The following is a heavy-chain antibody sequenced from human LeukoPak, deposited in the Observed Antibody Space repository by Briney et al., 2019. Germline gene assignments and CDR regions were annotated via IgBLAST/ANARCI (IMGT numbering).Heavy chain of an antibody. CDR2: ISSNGGST. V-gene: IGHV3-64*01. J-gene: IGHJ4*02. CDR1: GFTFSSYA. D-gene: IGHD2-2*02. CDR3: ARTGLVVPAAIHPDYFDY. Sequence: HPGGSLRLSCAASGFTFSSYAMHWVRQAPGKGLEYVSAISSNGGSTHYANSVKGRFTISRDNSKNTLYLQMGSLRAEDMAVYYCARTGLVVPAAIHPDYFDYWGQGTLVTVSS.